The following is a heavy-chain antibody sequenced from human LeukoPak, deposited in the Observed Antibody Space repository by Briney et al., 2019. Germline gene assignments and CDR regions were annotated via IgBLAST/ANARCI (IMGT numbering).Heavy chain of an antibody. V-gene: IGHV1-46*01. Sequence: GASVKVSCKATRYTFTPYYMHWVREAPGQGLECMGLINPSGSDTVYAQKFQGRVTMTRDMSTSTDYMELSSLRFDDTAVYYCARDNSVGDTAWWFDPWGQGTLVTVSS. CDR3: ARDNSVGDTAWWFDP. J-gene: IGHJ5*02. D-gene: IGHD1-26*01. CDR2: INPSGSDT. CDR1: RYTFTPYY.